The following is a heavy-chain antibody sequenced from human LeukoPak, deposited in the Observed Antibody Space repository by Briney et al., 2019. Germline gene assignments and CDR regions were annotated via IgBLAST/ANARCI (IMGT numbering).Heavy chain of an antibody. CDR3: ARGYTYAHDY. Sequence: GGSLRLSCAASGFGFDSFEMHWVRQAPGKGLEWISFTSSSGSIIYYADSVKGRVTISRDNAENSLFLQMHSLRAEDTAVYYCARGYTYAHDYWGQGTLVTVSS. CDR1: GFGFDSFE. J-gene: IGHJ4*02. D-gene: IGHD5-18*01. CDR2: TSSSGSII. V-gene: IGHV3-48*03.